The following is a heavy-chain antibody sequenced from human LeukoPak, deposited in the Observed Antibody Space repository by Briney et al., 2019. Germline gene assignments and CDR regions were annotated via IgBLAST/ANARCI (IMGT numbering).Heavy chain of an antibody. CDR2: ISGSGGST. CDR3: AKEGSGGYFDY. CDR1: GGSISNDN. J-gene: IGHJ4*02. V-gene: IGHV3-23*01. D-gene: IGHD6-19*01. Sequence: AGTLSLTCAVSGGSISNDNWWSWVRLPLGKGLEWVSAISGSGGSTYYADSVKGRFTISRDNSKNTLYLQMNSLRAEDTAVYYCAKEGSGGYFDYWGQGTLVTVSS.